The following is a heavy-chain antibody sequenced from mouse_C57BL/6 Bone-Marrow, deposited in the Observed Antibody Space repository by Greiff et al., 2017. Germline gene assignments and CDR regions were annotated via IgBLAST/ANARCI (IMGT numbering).Heavy chain of an antibody. D-gene: IGHD1-1*01. CDR2: IYPGNSDT. CDR3: ARSGITTVVVPFDY. Sequence: EVQLQQSGTVLARPGASVKMSCKTSGYTFTSYWMHWVKQRPGQGLEWIGAIYPGNSDTSYNQKFKSKATLTVDKSSSTAYMQLSSLTSEDSAVYYCARSGITTVVVPFDYWGQGTTLTVSS. V-gene: IGHV1-5*01. J-gene: IGHJ2*01. CDR1: GYTFTSYW.